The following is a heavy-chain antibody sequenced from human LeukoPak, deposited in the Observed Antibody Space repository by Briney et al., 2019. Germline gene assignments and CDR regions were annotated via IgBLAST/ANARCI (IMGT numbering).Heavy chain of an antibody. CDR2: TYYRSKWYN. V-gene: IGHV6-1*01. J-gene: IGHJ6*02. Sequence: SQTLSLTCAISGDSLSSNSAAWNWIRQSPSRGLEWLGRTYYRSKWYNDYAVSVKSRITINPDTSKNQFSLQLNSVTPEDTAVYYCARVVSMVRGVGYGMDVWGQGTTVTVSS. CDR3: ARVVSMVRGVGYGMDV. D-gene: IGHD3-10*01. CDR1: GDSLSSNSAA.